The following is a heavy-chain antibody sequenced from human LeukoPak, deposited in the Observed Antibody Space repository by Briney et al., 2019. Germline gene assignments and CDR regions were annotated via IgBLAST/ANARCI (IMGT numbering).Heavy chain of an antibody. V-gene: IGHV3-74*01. Sequence: PGGSLRLSCAASGFTLSNYWMHWVRQAPGKGLVWVSRINSGGRTTGYAGSVKGRFTISRDNAKKMLYLQMNSLRAEDTAVYYCARGGGLDVWGQGATVTVSS. D-gene: IGHD3-16*01. CDR2: INSGGRTT. CDR1: GFTLSNYW. J-gene: IGHJ6*02. CDR3: ARGGGLDV.